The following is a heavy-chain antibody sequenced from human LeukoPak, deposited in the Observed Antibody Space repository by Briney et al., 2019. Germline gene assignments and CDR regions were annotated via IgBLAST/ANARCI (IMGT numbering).Heavy chain of an antibody. CDR1: VGSFSGFF. J-gene: IGHJ5*02. CDR3: ARGPDSGSHFAWFDP. D-gene: IGHD3-10*01. CDR2: INHSGNT. Sequence: SETLSLTCAVYVGSFSGFFWSWVRQPPRQGLEWIGEINHSGNTHYNPSFKSRVTILVDTSRKQFSLKLTSVTAADAAVYYCARGPDSGSHFAWFDPWGQGTLVTVSS. V-gene: IGHV4-34*01.